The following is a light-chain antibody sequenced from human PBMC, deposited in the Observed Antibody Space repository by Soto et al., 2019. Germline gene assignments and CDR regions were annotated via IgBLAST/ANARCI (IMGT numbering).Light chain of an antibody. CDR3: QQSNNSPWT. V-gene: IGKV1-5*01. J-gene: IGKJ1*01. CDR1: QSISSW. CDR2: HAS. Sequence: DIQMTQSPSTLSASVGDRVTITCRASQSISSWLAWYQQKPGEAPKLLHYHASTLESGVPSRVRGSGSGTEGTLTVSRLQPEDFGSYYCQQSNNSPWTFGQGTKVEI.